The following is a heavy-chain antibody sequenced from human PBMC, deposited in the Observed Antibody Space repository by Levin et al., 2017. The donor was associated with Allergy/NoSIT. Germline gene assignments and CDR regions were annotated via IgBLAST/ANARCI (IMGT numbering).Heavy chain of an antibody. J-gene: IGHJ6*02. V-gene: IGHV3-9*01. CDR3: AKDISEYSILSGGLDV. Sequence: GGSLRLSCAASGFTFDDFAMHWVRQAPGKGLEWVSGIIWNSGSIGYADSVKGRFTISRDNAKNSLYLQMNSLRAEDTALYYCAKDISEYSILSGGLDVWGQGTTVTVSS. D-gene: IGHD6-13*01. CDR2: IIWNSGSI. CDR1: GFTFDDFA.